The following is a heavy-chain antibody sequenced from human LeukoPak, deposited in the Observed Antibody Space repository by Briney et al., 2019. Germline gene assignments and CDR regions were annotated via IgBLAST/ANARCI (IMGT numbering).Heavy chain of an antibody. V-gene: IGHV4-34*01. Sequence: SETLSLTCAVSGGSFSGYYWSWIRQPPGKGLEWIGEINHSGSTNYNPSLKSRVTISVDTSKNQFSLKLSSVTAADTAVYYCARVNYYDSSGYYWWFDPWGQGTLVTVSS. CDR3: ARVNYYDSSGYYWWFDP. D-gene: IGHD3-22*01. J-gene: IGHJ5*02. CDR1: GGSFSGYY. CDR2: INHSGST.